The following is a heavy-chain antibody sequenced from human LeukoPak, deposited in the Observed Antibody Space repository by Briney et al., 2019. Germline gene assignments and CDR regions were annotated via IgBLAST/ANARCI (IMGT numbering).Heavy chain of an antibody. CDR3: ASPGIAAAGTGDDAFDI. J-gene: IGHJ3*02. D-gene: IGHD6-13*01. V-gene: IGHV3-66*01. CDR2: IYSGGST. CDR1: GFTVSSNY. Sequence: GGSLRLSCAASGFTVSSNYMSWVRQAPGNGLEWVSVIYSGGSTYYADSVKGRFTISRDNSKNTLYLQMNSLRAEDTAVYYCASPGIAAAGTGDDAFDIWGQGTMVTVSS.